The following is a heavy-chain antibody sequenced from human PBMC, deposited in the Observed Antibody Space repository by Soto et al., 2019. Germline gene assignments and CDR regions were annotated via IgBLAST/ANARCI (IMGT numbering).Heavy chain of an antibody. J-gene: IGHJ5*02. CDR3: ERDSPGVGSGSYSGFDP. CDR2: IIPIFGTA. D-gene: IGHD3-10*01. Sequence: QVQLVQSGAEVKKPGSSVKVSCKASGDTFSSYAISWVRQAPGQGLEWMGGIIPIFGTANYAQKFQGRVTITAEESTSTAYMELSSLRSEDTAVYYCERDSPGVGSGSYSGFDPWGQGTLVTVSS. CDR1: GDTFSSYA. V-gene: IGHV1-69*01.